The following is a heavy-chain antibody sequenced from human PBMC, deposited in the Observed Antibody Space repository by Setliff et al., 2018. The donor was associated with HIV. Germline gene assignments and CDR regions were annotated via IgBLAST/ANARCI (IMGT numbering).Heavy chain of an antibody. D-gene: IGHD3-22*01. CDR3: ARHQAPYYGSSGYNPNWYFDL. CDR2: INAGNGDT. Sequence: ASVKVSCKASGYTFTNYAIHWVRQAPGQRLEWMGWINAGNGDTKYSQKFQGRVTITTDTSASTAYMELNSLSSEDTAVYYCARHQAPYYGSSGYNPNWYFDLWGRGTLVTVSS. J-gene: IGHJ2*01. V-gene: IGHV1-3*01. CDR1: GYTFTNYA.